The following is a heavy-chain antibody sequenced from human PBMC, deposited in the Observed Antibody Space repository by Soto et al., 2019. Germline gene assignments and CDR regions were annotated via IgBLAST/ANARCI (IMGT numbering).Heavy chain of an antibody. CDR1: GYTFTNHW. CDR3: ARHASYYVSSGYFGTY. D-gene: IGHD3-22*01. CDR2: INPSDSHT. V-gene: IGHV5-10-1*01. Sequence: PXESLKISFQGSGYTFTNHWITWVRQIPGKGLEWMGRINPSDSHTNYSPSFQGHVTMSVDKSISTAYLQWSSLKASDSAMYYCARHASYYVSSGYFGTYWGQGTLVTVSS. J-gene: IGHJ4*02.